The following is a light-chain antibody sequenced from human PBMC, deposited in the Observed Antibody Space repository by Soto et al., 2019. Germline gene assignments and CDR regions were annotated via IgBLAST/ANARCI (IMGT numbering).Light chain of an antibody. CDR1: SSDVGGYNY. J-gene: IGLJ2*01. V-gene: IGLV2-14*01. CDR3: SSYSSSNTLHVV. CDR2: EVT. Sequence: QSALTQPASVSGSPGQSITISCTGTSSDVGGYNYVSWYQQHPGKAPKLMIYEVTNRPSGVSNRFSGSKSGNTASLTISGLQAEDEADYYCSSYSSSNTLHVVFGGGTKVTVL.